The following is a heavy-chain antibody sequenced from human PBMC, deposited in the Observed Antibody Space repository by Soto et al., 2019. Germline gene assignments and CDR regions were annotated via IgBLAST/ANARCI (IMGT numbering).Heavy chain of an antibody. J-gene: IGHJ3*02. D-gene: IGHD3-22*01. CDR3: ARDYYDSRATDAFDI. V-gene: IGHV3-11*06. CDR1: GFTFSDYY. Sequence: PGGSLRLSCAASGFTFSDYYMSWIRQAPGKGLEWVSYISSSSSYTNYADSVKGRFTISRDNAKNSLYLQMNSLRAEDTAVYYCARDYYDSRATDAFDIWGQGTMVTVSS. CDR2: ISSSSSYT.